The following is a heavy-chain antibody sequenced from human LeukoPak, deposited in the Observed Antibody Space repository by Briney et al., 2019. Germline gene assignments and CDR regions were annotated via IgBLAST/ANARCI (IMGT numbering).Heavy chain of an antibody. CDR3: ASRGYYYDSSGYLVLDY. J-gene: IGHJ4*02. CDR1: GGSISSYY. V-gene: IGHV4-39*01. D-gene: IGHD3-22*01. CDR2: IYYSGST. Sequence: PSETLSLTCTVSGGSISSYYWGWIRQPPGKGLEWIGSIYYSGSTYYNPSLKSRVTISVDTSKNQFSLKLSSVTAADTAVYYCASRGYYYDSSGYLVLDYWGQGTLVTVSS.